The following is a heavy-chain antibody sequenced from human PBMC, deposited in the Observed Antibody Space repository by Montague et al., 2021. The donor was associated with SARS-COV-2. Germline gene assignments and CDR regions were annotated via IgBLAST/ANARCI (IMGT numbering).Heavy chain of an antibody. Sequence: FPRLSCAASGFTLSDYYMSWIRQAPGKGLEWLSYISNTGLDIKYGDSVKGRFTVSRDIAKNTLYLQMDSLRAEDTAVYYCARVLLGVSHGDYWGQGTLVTVSS. CDR2: ISNTGLDI. J-gene: IGHJ4*02. V-gene: IGHV3-11*01. CDR3: ARVLLGVSHGDY. CDR1: GFTLSDYY. D-gene: IGHD3-10*01.